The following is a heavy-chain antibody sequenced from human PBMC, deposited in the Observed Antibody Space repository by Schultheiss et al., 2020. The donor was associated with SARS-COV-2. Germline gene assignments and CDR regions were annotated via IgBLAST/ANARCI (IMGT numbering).Heavy chain of an antibody. CDR3: AKDTNLTGLYNWFDP. J-gene: IGHJ5*02. CDR2: INHSGST. D-gene: IGHD3-9*01. Sequence: SETLSLTCAVYGGSFSGYYWSWIRQPPGKGLEWIGEINHSGSTNYNPSLKSRVTISVDTSKNQFSLKLSSVTAADTALYYCAKDTNLTGLYNWFDPWGQGTLVTVSS. V-gene: IGHV4-34*01. CDR1: GGSFSGYY.